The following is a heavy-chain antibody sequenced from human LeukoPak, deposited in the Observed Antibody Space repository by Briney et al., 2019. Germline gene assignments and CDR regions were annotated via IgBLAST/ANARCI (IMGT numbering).Heavy chain of an antibody. V-gene: IGHV4-31*03. J-gene: IGHJ6*02. D-gene: IGHD2-2*01. CDR2: IYYSGST. CDR3: ANLYQLPSPNYYYYGMDV. Sequence: SQTLSLTCTVSGGSISSGGYYWSWIRQHPGKGLEWIGYIYYSGSTYYNPSLKSRVTISVDTSKNQFSLKLSSVTAADTAVYYCANLYQLPSPNYYYYGMDVWGQGTTVTVSS. CDR1: GGSISSGGYY.